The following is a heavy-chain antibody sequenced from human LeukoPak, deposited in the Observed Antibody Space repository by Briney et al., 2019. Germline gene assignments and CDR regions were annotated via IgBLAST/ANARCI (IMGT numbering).Heavy chain of an antibody. CDR1: GGTFSSYT. J-gene: IGHJ4*02. CDR2: IIPILGIA. Sequence: SVKVPCKASGGTFSSYTISWVRQAPGQGLEWMGRIIPILGIANYAQKFQGRVTITADKSTSTAYMELSSLRSEDTAVYYCARGYSNYVGYFDYWGQGTLVTVSS. D-gene: IGHD4-11*01. V-gene: IGHV1-69*02. CDR3: ARGYSNYVGYFDY.